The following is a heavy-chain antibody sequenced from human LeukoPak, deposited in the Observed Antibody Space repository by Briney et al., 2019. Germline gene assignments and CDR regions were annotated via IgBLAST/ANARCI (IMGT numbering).Heavy chain of an antibody. V-gene: IGHV4-4*02. Sequence: PSETLSLTCAVSGGSISSSNWWSWVRQPPGKGLEWIGEIYHSGSTNYNPSLKSRVTISVDKSKNQFSLKLSSVTAADTAVYYCARAPRRDFWSGYYYFDYWGQGTLVTVSS. CDR2: IYHSGST. D-gene: IGHD3-3*01. CDR3: ARAPRRDFWSGYYYFDY. CDR1: GGSISSSNW. J-gene: IGHJ4*02.